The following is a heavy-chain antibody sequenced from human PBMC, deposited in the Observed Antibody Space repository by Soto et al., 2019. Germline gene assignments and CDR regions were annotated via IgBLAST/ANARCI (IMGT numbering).Heavy chain of an antibody. Sequence: LSLTCTVSGGSISSSSYYWGWIRQPPGKGLEWIGSIYYSGSTYYNPSLKSRVTISVDTSKNQFSLKLSSVTAADTAVYYCARGETMVRGVIIVWFDPWGQGTLVTVSS. CDR2: IYYSGST. D-gene: IGHD3-10*01. V-gene: IGHV4-39*01. CDR1: GGSISSSSYY. J-gene: IGHJ5*02. CDR3: ARGETMVRGVIIVWFDP.